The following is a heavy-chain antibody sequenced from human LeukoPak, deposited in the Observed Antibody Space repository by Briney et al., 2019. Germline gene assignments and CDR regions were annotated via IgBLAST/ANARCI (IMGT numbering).Heavy chain of an antibody. CDR2: IWYDESKN. D-gene: IGHD3/OR15-3a*01. J-gene: IGHJ4*02. CDR3: ARDAGERWTVDFDY. V-gene: IGHV3-33*01. Sequence: GRSLRLCCAASGFTFSSYGMHWVRQAPGKGLEWVAFIWYDESKNSHADSVKGRFTISRDNSKNTLYLQMDSLRAEDTAVYYCARDAGERWTVDFDYWGQGTLVTVSS. CDR1: GFTFSSYG.